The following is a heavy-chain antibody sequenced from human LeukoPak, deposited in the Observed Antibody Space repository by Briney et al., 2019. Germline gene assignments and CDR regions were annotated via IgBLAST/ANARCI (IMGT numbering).Heavy chain of an antibody. Sequence: GASVKVSCKASGYTFTGYYMHWVRQAPGQGLEWMGWINPNSGGTNYAQKFQGRVTMTRDTSTSTVYMELSSLRSEDTAVYYCAREGRDGYNFDYWGQGTLVTVSS. CDR2: INPNSGGT. CDR3: AREGRDGYNFDY. CDR1: GYTFTGYY. D-gene: IGHD5-24*01. V-gene: IGHV1-2*02. J-gene: IGHJ4*02.